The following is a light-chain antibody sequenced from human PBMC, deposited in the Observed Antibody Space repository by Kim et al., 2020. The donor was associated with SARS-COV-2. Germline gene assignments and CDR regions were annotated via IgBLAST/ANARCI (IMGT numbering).Light chain of an antibody. J-gene: IGKJ3*01. CDR3: QQYGSSPPVT. CDR1: QRVSSCY. CDR2: GAS. Sequence: PGESATLSCRASQRVSSCYLAWYQQKPGQAPRLLIYGASSRATGIPDRCSGSGSGTDFTLTISRLEPEDFAVYYCQQYGSSPPVTFGPGTKVDIK. V-gene: IGKV3-20*01.